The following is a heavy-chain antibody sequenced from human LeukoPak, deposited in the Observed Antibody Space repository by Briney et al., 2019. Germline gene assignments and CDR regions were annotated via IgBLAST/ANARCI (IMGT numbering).Heavy chain of an antibody. CDR1: GGSISSTNW. V-gene: IGHV4-4*02. Sequence: PSETLSLTCGVSGGSISSTNWWSWVRQPPGQGLEWIGEISLTGETNYNPSLNGRVTMSLDESRNQLSLDLTSVTAADTAIYYCSRSYQTADAFDIWGQGTMVTVSS. CDR2: ISLTGET. D-gene: IGHD2-2*01. J-gene: IGHJ3*02. CDR3: SRSYQTADAFDI.